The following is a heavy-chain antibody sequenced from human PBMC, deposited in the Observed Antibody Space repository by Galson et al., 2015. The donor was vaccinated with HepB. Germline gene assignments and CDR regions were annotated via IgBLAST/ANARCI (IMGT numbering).Heavy chain of an antibody. J-gene: IGHJ3*02. CDR2: IKSKTDGGTT. D-gene: IGHD3-22*01. Sequence: SLRLSCAASGFTFSNAWMSWVRQAPGKGPEWVGRIKSKTDGGTTDYAAPVKGRFTISRDDSKNTLYLQMNSLKTEDTAVYYCTTLYYYDSSGYSSHKGDAFEIWGQGTMVTVSS. V-gene: IGHV3-15*01. CDR1: GFTFSNAW. CDR3: TTLYYYDSSGYSSHKGDAFEI.